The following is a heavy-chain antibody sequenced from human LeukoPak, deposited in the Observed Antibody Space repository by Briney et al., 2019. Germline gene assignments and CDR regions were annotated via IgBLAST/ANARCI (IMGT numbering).Heavy chain of an antibody. CDR3: AREGSSKWFGELLYYYYGMDV. V-gene: IGHV3-23*01. D-gene: IGHD3-10*01. Sequence: GGSLRLSCAASGFTFSSYAMTWVRQAPGKGLEWVAGISGSGGSTHYADSVKGRFTISRDNSKNTLYLQMNSLRAEDTAVYYCAREGSSKWFGELLYYYYGMDVWGQGTTVTVSS. CDR1: GFTFSSYA. J-gene: IGHJ6*02. CDR2: ISGSGGST.